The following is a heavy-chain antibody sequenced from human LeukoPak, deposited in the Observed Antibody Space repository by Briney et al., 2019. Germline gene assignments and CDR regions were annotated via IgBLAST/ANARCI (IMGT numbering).Heavy chain of an antibody. Sequence: ASVTVSCKASGYTFTNYDINWVRQATGQGLEWMGLMNPNSGNTGYLQKFQGRVTMTMNTSISTAYMELSSLRSDDTAVYYCARALTPASGYSYGSWGQGTLVTVSS. CDR1: GYTFTNYD. J-gene: IGHJ4*02. V-gene: IGHV1-8*01. CDR2: MNPNSGNT. D-gene: IGHD5-18*01. CDR3: ARALTPASGYSYGS.